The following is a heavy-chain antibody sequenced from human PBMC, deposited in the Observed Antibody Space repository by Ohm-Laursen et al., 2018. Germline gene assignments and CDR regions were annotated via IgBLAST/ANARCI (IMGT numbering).Heavy chain of an antibody. CDR2: IYDNGKT. CDR3: AREPGRIVGSYYFDY. J-gene: IGHJ4*02. Sequence: SETLSLTCTVSGDSISTSYWSCIRQPPGKGLEWIGYIYDNGKTNYNPSLKSRVTISVDTSKNQFSLKLSSVTAADTAVYYCAREPGRIVGSYYFDYWGQGTLVTVSS. V-gene: IGHV4-59*12. D-gene: IGHD2-15*01. CDR1: GDSISTSY.